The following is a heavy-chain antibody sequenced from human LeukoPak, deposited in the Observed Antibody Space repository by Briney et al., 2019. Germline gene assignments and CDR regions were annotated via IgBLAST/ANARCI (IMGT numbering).Heavy chain of an antibody. CDR2: IYYSGST. D-gene: IGHD5-24*01. CDR3: ARTSDGYNYVFDY. V-gene: IGHV4-39*01. Sequence: SETLSLTCTVSGGSISSSSYYWGWIRQPPGTGLEWIGSIYYSGSTYYNPSLKSRVTISVDTSKNQFSLKLSSVTAADTAVYYCARTSDGYNYVFDYWGQGTLVTVSS. CDR1: GGSISSSSYY. J-gene: IGHJ4*02.